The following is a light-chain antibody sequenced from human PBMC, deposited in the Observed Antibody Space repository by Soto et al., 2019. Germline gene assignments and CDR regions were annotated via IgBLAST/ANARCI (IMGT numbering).Light chain of an antibody. Sequence: IVLTQCPAHLYLIAGERATLSSRASQSVSSYLAWYQQKPGQAPRLLIYGASNRATGIPDRFSGSGSGTDFTLTISRLEPEDFAVYYCQQYGDSPRTFGQGAKVDI. CDR2: GAS. J-gene: IGKJ2*02. CDR3: QQYGDSPRT. CDR1: QSVSSY. V-gene: IGKV3-20*01.